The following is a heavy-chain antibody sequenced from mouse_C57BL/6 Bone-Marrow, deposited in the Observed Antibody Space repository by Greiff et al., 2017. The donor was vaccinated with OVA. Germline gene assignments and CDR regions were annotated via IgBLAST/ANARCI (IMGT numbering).Heavy chain of an antibody. CDR3: ARYHSSGYTWFAY. V-gene: IGHV1-26*01. D-gene: IGHD3-2*02. CDR1: GYTFTDYY. CDR2: INPNNGGT. J-gene: IGHJ3*01. Sequence: VQLQQSGPELVKPGASVKISCKASGYTFTDYYMNWVKQSHGKSLEWIGDINPNNGGTSYNQKFKGKATLTVDKSSSTAYMELRSLTSEDSAVYYCARYHSSGYTWFAYWGQGTLVTVSA.